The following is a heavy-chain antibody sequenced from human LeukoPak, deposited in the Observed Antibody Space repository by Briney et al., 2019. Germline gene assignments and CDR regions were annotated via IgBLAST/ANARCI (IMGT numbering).Heavy chain of an antibody. CDR2: IRYDGSNK. CDR3: AKDGPAYFDY. Sequence: GGSLRLSCTASGFTFSSYGMHWVRQPPGEGLEWVAFIRYDGSNKYYAESVKGRFTISRDNSKNTVYLQMNSLRDEDMAVYYCAKDGPAYFDYWGQGTLVTVSS. V-gene: IGHV3-30*02. CDR1: GFTFSSYG. J-gene: IGHJ4*02.